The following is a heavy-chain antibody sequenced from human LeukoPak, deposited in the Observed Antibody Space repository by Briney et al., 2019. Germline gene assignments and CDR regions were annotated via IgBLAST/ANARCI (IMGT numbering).Heavy chain of an antibody. Sequence: PGRSLRLSCAASGFTFDDYAMHWVRQAPGKGLEWVSGISWNSGSIGYADSVKGRFTISRDNAKNSLYLQMNSLRAEDTALYYCAKDKAYSGYAEFDYWGQGTLVTVSS. CDR3: AKDKAYSGYAEFDY. D-gene: IGHD5-12*01. CDR2: ISWNSGSI. V-gene: IGHV3-9*01. J-gene: IGHJ4*02. CDR1: GFTFDDYA.